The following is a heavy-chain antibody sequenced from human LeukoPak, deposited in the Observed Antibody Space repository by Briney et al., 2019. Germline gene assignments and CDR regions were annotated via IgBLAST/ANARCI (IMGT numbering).Heavy chain of an antibody. J-gene: IGHJ3*02. Sequence: RPGGSLRLSCAASGFTFSVTWMSWVRQAPGRGLEWVGRFKSKAAGGTTDYAAPVAGRFTISRDDSKNMLYLQMNSLKTEDTAVYYCTRGAPQVDVFDIWGQGTMVTVSS. D-gene: IGHD1-26*01. V-gene: IGHV3-15*01. CDR3: TRGAPQVDVFDI. CDR1: GFTFSVTW. CDR2: FKSKAAGGTT.